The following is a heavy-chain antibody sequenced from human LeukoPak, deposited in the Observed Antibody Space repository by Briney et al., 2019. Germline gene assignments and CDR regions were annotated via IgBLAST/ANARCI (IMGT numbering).Heavy chain of an antibody. D-gene: IGHD4-17*01. V-gene: IGHV1-18*01. CDR3: ARGSLRPPYYYYYYMDV. J-gene: IGHJ6*03. CDR1: GYTFTSYG. CDR2: ISAYNGNT. Sequence: ASVKVSCKASGYTFTSYGISWVRQAPGQGLEWMGWISAYNGNTNYAQKLQGRVTMTTDTSTSTAYMELRSLRSDDTAVYYCARGSLRPPYYYYYYMDVWGKGTTVTVSS.